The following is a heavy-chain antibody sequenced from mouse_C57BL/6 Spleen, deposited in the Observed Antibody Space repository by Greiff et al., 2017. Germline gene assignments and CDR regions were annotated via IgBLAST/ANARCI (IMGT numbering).Heavy chain of an antibody. V-gene: IGHV1-66*01. D-gene: IGHD2-2*01. CDR3: ARRGSYGFPDY. J-gene: IGHJ2*01. CDR1: GYSFTSYY. Sequence: QVQLQQSGPELVKPGASVKISCKASGYSFTSYYIHWVKQRPGQGLEWIGWIYPGRGNTKYNEKFKGKATLTADTSSSTAYMQLSSLTSEDSAVYYCARRGSYGFPDYGGQGTTLTVSS. CDR2: IYPGRGNT.